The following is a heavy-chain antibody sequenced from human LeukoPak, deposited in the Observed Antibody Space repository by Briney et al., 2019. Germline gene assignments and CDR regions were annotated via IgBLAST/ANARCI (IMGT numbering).Heavy chain of an antibody. V-gene: IGHV3-23*01. Sequence: GGSLRLSCAASGFTFSSYSMNWVRQAPGKGLEWVSTITGSNGYTYYADSVKGRFTISRDNSKNTLYLQMNSLRAEDTAIYYCARESPVAATGRSWFDPWGQGTLVTVSS. CDR1: GFTFSSYS. CDR2: ITGSNGYT. D-gene: IGHD6-13*01. CDR3: ARESPVAATGRSWFDP. J-gene: IGHJ5*02.